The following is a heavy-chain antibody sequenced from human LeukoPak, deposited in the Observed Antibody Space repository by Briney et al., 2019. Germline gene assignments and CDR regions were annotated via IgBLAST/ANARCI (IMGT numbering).Heavy chain of an antibody. D-gene: IGHD2-15*01. Sequence: ASVKVSCKASGYTFTSYAMHWVRQAPEQRLEWMGWINAGNGNTKYSQKFQGRVTITRDTSASTAYMELSSLRSEDTAVYYCARGDLGGTGSWAFDIWGQGTMVTVSS. CDR2: INAGNGNT. J-gene: IGHJ3*02. CDR3: ARGDLGGTGSWAFDI. V-gene: IGHV1-3*01. CDR1: GYTFTSYA.